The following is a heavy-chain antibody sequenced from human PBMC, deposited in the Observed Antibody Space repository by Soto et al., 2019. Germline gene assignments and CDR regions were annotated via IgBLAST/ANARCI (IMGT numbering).Heavy chain of an antibody. J-gene: IGHJ4*02. CDR3: ARDRYGSGSPPCDY. CDR1: GGSISSGGYY. CDR2: IYYSGST. Sequence: QVQLQESGPGLVKPSQTLSLTCTVSGGSISSGGYYWSWIRQHPGKGLEWIGYIYYSGSTYYNPSLKSRVTISVDTSKNQFSLMLSSVTAADTAVYYCARDRYGSGSPPCDYWGQGTLVTVSS. D-gene: IGHD3-10*01. V-gene: IGHV4-31*03.